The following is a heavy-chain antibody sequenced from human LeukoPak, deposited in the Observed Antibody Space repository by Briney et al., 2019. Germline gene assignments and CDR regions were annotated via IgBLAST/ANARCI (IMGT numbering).Heavy chain of an antibody. D-gene: IGHD2-15*01. J-gene: IGHJ4*02. CDR2: INNNNGDT. V-gene: IGHV1-18*01. CDR1: GYTFTIYG. CDR3: ARYPRYCGSGGCMGFDH. Sequence: ASVKVSCKASGYTFTIYGISWVRQAPGQGLEWMGWINNNNGDTNYAQKIQDRVTMITDTSTSTAYMELRSLTYDDTAVYYCARYPRYCGSGGCMGFDHWGQGTLVTVSS.